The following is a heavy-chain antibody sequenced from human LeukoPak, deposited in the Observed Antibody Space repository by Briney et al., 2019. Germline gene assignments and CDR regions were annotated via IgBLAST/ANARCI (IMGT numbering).Heavy chain of an antibody. CDR1: GGSISSSSYY. J-gene: IGHJ4*02. CDR2: IYYSGST. V-gene: IGHV4-39*07. D-gene: IGHD2-15*01. CDR3: ASNLLRGFDY. Sequence: PSETLSLTCTVSGGSISSSSYYWGWIRQPPGKGLEWIGSIYYSGSTYYNPSLKSRVTISVDTSKNQFSLKLSSVTAADTAVYYCASNLLRGFDYWGQGTLVTVSS.